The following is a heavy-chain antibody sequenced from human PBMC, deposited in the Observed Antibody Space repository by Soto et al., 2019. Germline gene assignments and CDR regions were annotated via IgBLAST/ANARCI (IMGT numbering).Heavy chain of an antibody. CDR1: GYTFTSYG. CDR2: ISAYNGNT. D-gene: IGHD2-2*01. V-gene: IGHV1-18*01. Sequence: ASVKVSCKASGYTFTSYGISWVRQAPGQGLEWMGWISAYNGNTNYAQKLQGRVTMTTDTSTSTAYMELRSLRSDDTAVYYCAALGYCSSTSCGYWFDPWGQGTLVTVSS. CDR3: AALGYCSSTSCGYWFDP. J-gene: IGHJ5*02.